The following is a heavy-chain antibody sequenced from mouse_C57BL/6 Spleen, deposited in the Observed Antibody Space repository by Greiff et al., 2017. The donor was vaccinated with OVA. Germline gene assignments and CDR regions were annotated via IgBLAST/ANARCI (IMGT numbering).Heavy chain of an antibody. J-gene: IGHJ2*01. D-gene: IGHD2-4*01. V-gene: IGHV5-6*01. CDR1: GFTFSSYG. CDR2: ISSGGSYT. CDR3: ARQNDYDGYFDY. Sequence: EVQVVESGGDLVKPGGSLKLSCAASGFTFSSYGMSWVRQTPDKRLEWVATISSGGSYTYYPDSVKGRFTISRDNAKNTLYLQMSSLKSEDTAMYYCARQNDYDGYFDYWGQGTTLTVSS.